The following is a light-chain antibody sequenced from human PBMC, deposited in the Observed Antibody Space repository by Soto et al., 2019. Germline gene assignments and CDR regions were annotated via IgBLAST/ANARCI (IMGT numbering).Light chain of an antibody. J-gene: IGKJ2*01. CDR1: QSVSSSY. CDR2: GAS. V-gene: IGKV3-20*01. CDR3: QQYGSSPPMYT. Sequence: EIVLTQSPGTLSLSPGERATLSCRASQSVSSSYLAWYQQRPGQAPRLLIYGASSRATGIPDRFSGSGSETDVPLTISRLEPEDFAVYYCQQYGSSPPMYTFGQGTKLEIK.